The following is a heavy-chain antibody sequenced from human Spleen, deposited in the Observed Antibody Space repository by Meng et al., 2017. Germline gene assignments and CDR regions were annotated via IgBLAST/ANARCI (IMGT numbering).Heavy chain of an antibody. V-gene: IGHV4-59*01. D-gene: IGHD5-12*01. J-gene: IGHJ4*02. CDR2: IYYSGST. CDR1: GDSISSYF. Sequence: SETLSLTCTVSGDSISSYFWNWIRQPPGKGLEWIGYIYYSGSTNYNSSLKSRVTISVDTSKNQFSMKLTSVTAADTAVYYCARRGLVAEIDYWGQGTPVTVSS. CDR3: ARRGLVAEIDY.